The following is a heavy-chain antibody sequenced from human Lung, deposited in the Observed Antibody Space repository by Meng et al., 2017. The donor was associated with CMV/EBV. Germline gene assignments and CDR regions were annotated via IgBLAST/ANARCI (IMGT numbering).Heavy chain of an antibody. V-gene: IGHV3-30*02. D-gene: IGHD3-16*01. CDR2: IRHDGTNK. CDR3: AKDLLLFGGANAYFDC. CDR1: GFNFDYYG. J-gene: IGHJ4*02. Sequence: GGSLRLXCAASGFNFDYYGMHWVRQTPGKGLEWVAFIRHDGTNKFYGDSVKGRFTISRDNSKNTVYLQMNSLRPEETAIYYCAKDLLLFGGANAYFDCWGQAXLVTVSS.